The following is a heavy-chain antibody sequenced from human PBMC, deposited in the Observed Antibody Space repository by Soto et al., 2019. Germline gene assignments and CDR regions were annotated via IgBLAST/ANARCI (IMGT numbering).Heavy chain of an antibody. J-gene: IGHJ4*02. D-gene: IGHD6-13*01. CDR3: TTDRADSSSWWDVVGIFAS. Sequence: EVQLVESGGGLVKPGGSLRLSCAASGFTFSNAWMSWVRQAPGKGLEWVGRIKSKTDGGTTDYAEPVKGRFTISRDDSKNTLYLQMNSLKTEDTAVYYCTTDRADSSSWWDVVGIFASWGQGTLVTVSS. CDR1: GFTFSNAW. CDR2: IKSKTDGGTT. V-gene: IGHV3-15*01.